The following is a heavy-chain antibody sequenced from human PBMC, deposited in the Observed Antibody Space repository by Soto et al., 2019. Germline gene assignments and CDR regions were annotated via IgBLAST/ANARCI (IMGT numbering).Heavy chain of an antibody. J-gene: IGHJ5*02. CDR2: ISYDGSNK. CDR1: GFTFSSYA. Sequence: QVQLVESGGGVVQPGRSLRLSCAASGFTFSSYAMHWVRQAPGKGLEWVAVISYDGSNKYYADSVKGRFTISRDNSKNTLYLQINSLRAEDTAVYYCAGVFITMVRGPPPAWGQGTLVTVSS. V-gene: IGHV3-30-3*01. D-gene: IGHD3-10*01. CDR3: AGVFITMVRGPPPA.